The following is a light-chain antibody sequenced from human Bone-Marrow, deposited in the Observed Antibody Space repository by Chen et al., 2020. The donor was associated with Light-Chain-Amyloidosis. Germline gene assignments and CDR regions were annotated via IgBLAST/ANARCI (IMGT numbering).Light chain of an antibody. CDR3: QQYNSYPYT. Sequence: DIQMTQSPSSLSASVGDRVTITCRASQSISSYLNWYQQIPGKAPKLLIYKASSLESGVPSRFSGSGSGTEFTLTISSLQPDDFATYYCQQYNSYPYTFGQGTKLEIK. V-gene: IGKV1-5*03. CDR1: QSISSY. J-gene: IGKJ2*01. CDR2: KAS.